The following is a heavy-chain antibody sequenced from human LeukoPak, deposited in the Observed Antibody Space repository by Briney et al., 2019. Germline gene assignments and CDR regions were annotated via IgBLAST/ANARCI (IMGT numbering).Heavy chain of an antibody. Sequence: GGSLRLSCAASGFTFSSYAMSWVRQAPGKGLEWVSSISVSGGHTYYADSVKGRFTISRDNSQNTLYLQMNSLRAEDTAVFYCAKRDRPCSGDCSAPYYFDYWGQGTLVTVSS. CDR1: GFTFSSYA. D-gene: IGHD2-21*02. J-gene: IGHJ4*02. CDR3: AKRDRPCSGDCSAPYYFDY. CDR2: ISVSGGHT. V-gene: IGHV3-23*01.